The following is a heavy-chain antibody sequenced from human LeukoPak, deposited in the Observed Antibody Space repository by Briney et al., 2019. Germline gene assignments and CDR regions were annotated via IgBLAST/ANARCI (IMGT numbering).Heavy chain of an antibody. CDR2: IDPSGGST. V-gene: IGHV1-46*01. Sequence: ASVKVSCKAFGYTFTSNYMHWVRQAPGQGLEWMGIIDPSGGSTTYPQKFQSRVTMTRDMSTRTVYMELSSLGYEDTAVYYCARARELGSKTKYYFDYWGQGTLVTVSS. CDR3: ARARELGSKTKYYFDY. CDR1: GYTFTSNY. J-gene: IGHJ4*02. D-gene: IGHD2-8*01.